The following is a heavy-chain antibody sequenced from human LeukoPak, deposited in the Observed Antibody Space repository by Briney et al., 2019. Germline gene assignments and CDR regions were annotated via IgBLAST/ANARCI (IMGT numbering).Heavy chain of an antibody. Sequence: SETLSLTCAVYGGSFSGDYWSWIRQPPGKGLEWIGEINHSGSTNYNPSLKSRVTISVDTSKNQFSLKLSSVTAADTAVYYCARGGSGDIVVVPAANLRWFDPWGQGTLVTVSS. CDR3: ARGGSGDIVVVPAANLRWFDP. J-gene: IGHJ5*02. CDR2: INHSGST. D-gene: IGHD2-2*01. CDR1: GGSFSGDY. V-gene: IGHV4-34*01.